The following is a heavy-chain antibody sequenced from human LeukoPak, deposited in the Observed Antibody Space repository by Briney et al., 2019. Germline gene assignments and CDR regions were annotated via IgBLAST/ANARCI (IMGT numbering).Heavy chain of an antibody. CDR2: IYYTGST. CDR3: ARERYYYGGKTWFDP. Sequence: ESGPGLVKPSETLSLTCSVSGGYIITSDHYWGWIRQPPGKGLEWIGSIYYTGSTSTHPFFKSRVTLSVDTSKNQFSLNLTSVTAADTAVYYCARERYYYGGKTWFDPWGQGTLVTVSS. J-gene: IGHJ5*02. D-gene: IGHD4-23*01. CDR1: GGYIITSDHY. V-gene: IGHV4-39*07.